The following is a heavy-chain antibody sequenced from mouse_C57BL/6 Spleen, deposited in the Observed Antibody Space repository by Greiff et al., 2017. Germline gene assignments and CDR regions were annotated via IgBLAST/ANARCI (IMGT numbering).Heavy chain of an antibody. J-gene: IGHJ4*01. CDR1: GYTFTSYW. V-gene: IGHV1-69*01. CDR2: IDPSDSYT. D-gene: IGHD1-1*01. Sequence: QVQLQQPGAELVMPGASVKLSCKASGYTFTSYWMHWVKQRPGQGLEWIGEIDPSDSYTNYNQKFKGKSTLTVDKSSSTAYMQHSSLTSEDSAVYDGARSDTGSSYYYAMDYWGQGTSVTVSS. CDR3: ARSDTGSSYYYAMDY.